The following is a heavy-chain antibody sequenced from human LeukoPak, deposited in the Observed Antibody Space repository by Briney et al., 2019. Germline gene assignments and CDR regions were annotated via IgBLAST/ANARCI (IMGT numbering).Heavy chain of an antibody. J-gene: IGHJ2*01. V-gene: IGHV3-74*01. CDR3: ARATAMVYWYFDL. D-gene: IGHD5-18*01. CDR2: INSDGSST. CDR1: GFTFSSYW. Sequence: GGSLRLSCAASGFTFSSYWMHWVRQAPGKGLVWVSRINSDGSSTSYADSVKGRFTISRGNAKNTLYLQMNSLRAEDTAVYYCARATAMVYWYFDLWGRGTLVTVSS.